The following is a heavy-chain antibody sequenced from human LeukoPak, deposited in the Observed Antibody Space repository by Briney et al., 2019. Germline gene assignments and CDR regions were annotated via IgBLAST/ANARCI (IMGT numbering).Heavy chain of an antibody. CDR1: GYTFTDYY. Sequence: ASVKVSCKASGYTFTDYYIHWVRQAPGQGLEWMAWMNPNSGGTSYAQKFQGGVTMTRDTSISTAYMELRRLRSDDTAVYYCARDVGEYCSSVSCYASDYWGQGTLVTVSS. V-gene: IGHV1-2*02. J-gene: IGHJ4*02. D-gene: IGHD2-2*01. CDR2: MNPNSGGT. CDR3: ARDVGEYCSSVSCYASDY.